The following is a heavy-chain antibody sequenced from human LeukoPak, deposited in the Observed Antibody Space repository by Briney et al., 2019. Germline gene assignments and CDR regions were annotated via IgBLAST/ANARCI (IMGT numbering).Heavy chain of an antibody. V-gene: IGHV3-9*01. CDR2: ISWNSGSI. D-gene: IGHD2-15*01. Sequence: GGSLRLSCGASGFTFDDYAMHWVRQAPGEGLEWVSGISWNSGSIGYADSVKGRFTISRDNAKNSLYLQMNSLRAEDTALYYCAPTPLYCSGGSCSWGQGTLVTVSS. CDR1: GFTFDDYA. J-gene: IGHJ5*02. CDR3: APTPLYCSGGSCS.